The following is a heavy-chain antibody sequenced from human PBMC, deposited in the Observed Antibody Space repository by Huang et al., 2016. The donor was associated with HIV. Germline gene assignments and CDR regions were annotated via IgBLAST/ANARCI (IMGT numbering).Heavy chain of an antibody. CDR3: ARDIGVAEFDY. J-gene: IGHJ4*02. D-gene: IGHD3-3*01. CDR1: GYSFSNYG. V-gene: IGHV1-18*01. Sequence: QVQLVQSGAEVKKPGASVKVSCTASGYSFSNYGFSWVRQAPGQGLEWMAWISSYNGNTNSAQKVQDRVSMTTDTSTNTAYMELRSLRSDDTAVYYCARDIGVAEFDYWGQGTLVTVSS. CDR2: ISSYNGNT.